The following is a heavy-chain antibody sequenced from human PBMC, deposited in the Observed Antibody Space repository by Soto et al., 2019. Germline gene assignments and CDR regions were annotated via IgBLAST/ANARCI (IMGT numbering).Heavy chain of an antibody. CDR2: IKQDGSEK. CDR3: ARAGRGCSSTSCHDAFDI. Sequence: PGGSLRLSCAASGFTFSSYWMSWVRQAPGKGLEWVVNIKQDGSEKYYVDSVKGRFTISRDNAKNSLYLQMNSLRAEDTAVYYCARAGRGCSSTSCHDAFDIWGQGTMVTVSS. V-gene: IGHV3-7*03. CDR1: GFTFSSYW. J-gene: IGHJ3*02. D-gene: IGHD2-2*01.